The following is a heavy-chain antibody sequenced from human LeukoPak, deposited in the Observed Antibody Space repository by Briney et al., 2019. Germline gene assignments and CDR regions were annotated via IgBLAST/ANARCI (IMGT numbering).Heavy chain of an antibody. CDR3: AKDLGMTTVTTFDY. Sequence: PGGSLRLSCAASGFTFDDYAMHWVRQAPGKGLEWVSGISWNSGSIGYADSVKGRFTISRDNAKNSLYLQMNSLRAEDTALYYCAKDLGMTTVTTFDYWGQGTLVTASS. V-gene: IGHV3-9*01. J-gene: IGHJ4*02. CDR1: GFTFDDYA. CDR2: ISWNSGSI. D-gene: IGHD4-11*01.